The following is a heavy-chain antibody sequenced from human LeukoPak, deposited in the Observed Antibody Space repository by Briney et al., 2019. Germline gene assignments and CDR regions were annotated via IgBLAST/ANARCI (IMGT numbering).Heavy chain of an antibody. CDR2: ITTSGSNI. CDR3: ARAAAGTVLPHYYYGLDV. Sequence: GGSLRLSCAASGFTFSSHEMNWVRQAPGRGLEWVSYITTSGSNIYYADSVKGRFTISRDNGKNSLYLQMNSLRAEDTAVYYCARAAAGTVLPHYYYGLDVWGQGTTVTVSS. V-gene: IGHV3-48*03. CDR1: GFTFSSHE. J-gene: IGHJ6*02. D-gene: IGHD6-13*01.